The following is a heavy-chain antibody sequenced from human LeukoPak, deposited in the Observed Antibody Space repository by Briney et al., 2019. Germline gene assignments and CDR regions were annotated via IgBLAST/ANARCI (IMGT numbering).Heavy chain of an antibody. Sequence: QPGGSLRLSCAASGFTFSSFPMNWVRQAPGKGLEWVSGITDGGASTVYADSVKGRFTISRDNSKNTLYLRMNSLRAEDTAVYYCAKDSKRDSSGWYEMDYFDYWGQGTLVTVSS. CDR2: ITDGGAST. J-gene: IGHJ4*02. D-gene: IGHD6-19*01. V-gene: IGHV3-23*01. CDR1: GFTFSSFP. CDR3: AKDSKRDSSGWYEMDYFDY.